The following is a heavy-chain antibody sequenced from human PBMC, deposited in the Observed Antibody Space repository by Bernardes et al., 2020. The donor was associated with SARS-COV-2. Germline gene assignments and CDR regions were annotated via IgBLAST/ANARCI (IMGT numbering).Heavy chain of an antibody. V-gene: IGHV3-66*02. Sequence: GGSLRLSCEASEFNINRSFMSWVRQAPGKGLEWVSVLFSHGRTNYADSVKGRFTISRDDSTNTLYLQMDSLRPEDTAVYYCARGTGAFEIFDIWGQGTMVTVSS. CDR1: EFNINRSF. CDR3: ARGTGAFEIFDI. D-gene: IGHD7-27*01. J-gene: IGHJ3*02. CDR2: LFSHGRT.